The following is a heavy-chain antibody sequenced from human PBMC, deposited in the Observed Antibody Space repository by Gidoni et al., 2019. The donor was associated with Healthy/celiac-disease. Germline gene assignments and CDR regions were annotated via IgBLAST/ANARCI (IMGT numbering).Heavy chain of an antibody. D-gene: IGHD3-22*01. CDR2: ISSNGGST. V-gene: IGHV3-64D*06. J-gene: IGHJ3*02. CDR1: GFTFSSYA. CDR3: VKDLGGITMIVVATSRGFDI. Sequence: EVQLVESGGGLVQPGGSLRLSCSASGFTFSSYALHWVRQAPGKGLEYVSAISSNGGSTYYADSVKGRFTISRDNSKNTLYLQMSSLRAEDTAVYYCVKDLGGITMIVVATSRGFDIWGQGTMVTVSS.